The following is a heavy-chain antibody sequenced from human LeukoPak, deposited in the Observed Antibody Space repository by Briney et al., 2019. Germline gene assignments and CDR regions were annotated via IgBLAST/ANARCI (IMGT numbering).Heavy chain of an antibody. V-gene: IGHV3-30*18. D-gene: IGHD3-10*01. CDR1: GFTFRNYG. Sequence: PGRSLRLSCGASGFTFRNYGIHWVRQAPGKGLEWVAVISYDGSNKYYADSVKGRFTISRDNSKNTLYLQMNSLRAEDTAVYYCAKDQGPYYYGSGSYYNALWDDYWGQGTLVTVSS. CDR3: AKDQGPYYYGSGSYYNALWDDY. CDR2: ISYDGSNK. J-gene: IGHJ4*02.